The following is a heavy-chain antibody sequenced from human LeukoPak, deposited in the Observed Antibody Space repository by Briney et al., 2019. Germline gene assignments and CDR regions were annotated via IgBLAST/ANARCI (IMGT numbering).Heavy chain of an antibody. Sequence: ASVKVSCKASGYTFTSYGISWVRQAPGQGLEWMGWISAYNGNTNYAQKLQGRVTMTTDTSTSTAYMELRSLRPDDTAVYYCAREWDIAAAGTDFDYWGQGTLVTVSS. V-gene: IGHV1-18*01. J-gene: IGHJ4*02. CDR3: AREWDIAAAGTDFDY. CDR2: ISAYNGNT. D-gene: IGHD6-13*01. CDR1: GYTFTSYG.